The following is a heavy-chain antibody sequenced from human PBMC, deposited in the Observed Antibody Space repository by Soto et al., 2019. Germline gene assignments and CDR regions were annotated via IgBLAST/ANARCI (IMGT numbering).Heavy chain of an antibody. V-gene: IGHV3-33*08. Sequence: VQLVESGGGLVQPGGSLRLSCAASGFTFSSYGMHWVRQAPGKGLEWVAVIWYDGSNKYYADSVKGRFTISRDNSKNTLYLQMNSLRAEDTAVYYCARELDYYDSSGYYFDYWGQGTLVTVSS. CDR3: ARELDYYDSSGYYFDY. D-gene: IGHD3-22*01. CDR1: GFTFSSYG. CDR2: IWYDGSNK. J-gene: IGHJ4*02.